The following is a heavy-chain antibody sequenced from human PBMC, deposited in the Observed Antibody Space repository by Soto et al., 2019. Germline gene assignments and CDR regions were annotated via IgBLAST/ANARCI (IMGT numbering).Heavy chain of an antibody. Sequence: XESLRLSCAASGFTFSSYAMHWVRQAPGKGLEWVAVISYDGSNKYYADSVKGRFTISRDNSKNTLYLQMNSLRAEDTAVYYCARDLGPRNYFDYWGQGTLVTVSS. CDR1: GFTFSSYA. CDR3: ARDLGPRNYFDY. CDR2: ISYDGSNK. J-gene: IGHJ4*02. D-gene: IGHD7-27*01. V-gene: IGHV3-30-3*01.